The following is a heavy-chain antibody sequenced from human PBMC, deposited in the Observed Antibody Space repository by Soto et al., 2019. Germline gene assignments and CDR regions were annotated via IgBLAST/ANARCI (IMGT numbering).Heavy chain of an antibody. CDR1: GGSVSITSYY. Sequence: KASETLSLTCTVSGGSVSITSYYWTCIRQPPGKGLEWIGYIHYSGSTNYNPSLQSRVTISVDTSKNHFSLELTSVTAADTAVYYCARAREHLYFDYWGQGALVTVSS. V-gene: IGHV4-61*01. D-gene: IGHD1-26*01. CDR2: IHYSGST. CDR3: ARAREHLYFDY. J-gene: IGHJ4*02.